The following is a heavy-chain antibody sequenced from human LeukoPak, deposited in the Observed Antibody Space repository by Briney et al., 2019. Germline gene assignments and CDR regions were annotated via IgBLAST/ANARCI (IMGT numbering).Heavy chain of an antibody. J-gene: IGHJ5*02. CDR1: GFTFSSYA. CDR3: ARAGSMVQITWFDP. D-gene: IGHD3-10*01. V-gene: IGHV3-30*04. Sequence: GRSLRLSCAASGFTFSSYAMHWVRQAPGKGLEWVAVISYDGSNKYYADSVKGRFTISRDNSKNTLYLQMNSLRAEDTAVYYCARAGSMVQITWFDPWGQGTLVTVSS. CDR2: ISYDGSNK.